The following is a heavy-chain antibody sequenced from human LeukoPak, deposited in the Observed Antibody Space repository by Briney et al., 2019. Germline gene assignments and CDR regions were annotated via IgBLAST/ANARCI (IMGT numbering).Heavy chain of an antibody. V-gene: IGHV1-69*04. CDR2: IIPILGIA. CDR1: GGTFSSYA. Sequence: ASVKVSCKASGGTFSSYAISWVRQAPGQGLEWMGRIIPILGIANYTQKFQGRVTITADKSTSTAYMELSSLRSEDTAVYYCARAQNYYDSSGYYYKDYYYGMDVWGQGTTVTVSS. CDR3: ARAQNYYDSSGYYYKDYYYGMDV. J-gene: IGHJ6*02. D-gene: IGHD3-22*01.